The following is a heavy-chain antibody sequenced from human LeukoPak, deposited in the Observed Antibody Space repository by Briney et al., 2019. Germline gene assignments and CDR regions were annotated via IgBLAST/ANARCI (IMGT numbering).Heavy chain of an antibody. J-gene: IGHJ4*02. CDR2: ISAYNGNT. Sequence: ASVKVSCKASGYTFTSYRISWVRQAPGQRREWMGWISAYNGNTNYAQKHEGRVTMNTDTSTRTAYMELRSMRSDDTDVYYCARDRFYYGSGSYSHFDYWGQGTLVTVSS. CDR3: ARDRFYYGSGSYSHFDY. CDR1: GYTFTSYR. D-gene: IGHD3-10*01. V-gene: IGHV1-18*04.